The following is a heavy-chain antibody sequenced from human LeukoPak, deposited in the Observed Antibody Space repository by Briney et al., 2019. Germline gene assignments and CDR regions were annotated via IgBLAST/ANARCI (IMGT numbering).Heavy chain of an antibody. D-gene: IGHD5-12*01. Sequence: SETLSLTCTVSGGSISSHYWSWIRQPPGKGLEWIGYIYYSGSTNYNPSLKSRVTISVDTSKNQFSLKLSSVTAADTAVYYFARMATIVGFDYWGQGTLVTVSS. CDR3: ARMATIVGFDY. J-gene: IGHJ4*02. CDR2: IYYSGST. V-gene: IGHV4-59*11. CDR1: GGSISSHY.